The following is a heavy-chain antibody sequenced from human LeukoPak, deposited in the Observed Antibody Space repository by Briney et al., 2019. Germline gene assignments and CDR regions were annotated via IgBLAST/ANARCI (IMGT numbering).Heavy chain of an antibody. CDR2: IIPIFGTA. V-gene: IGHV1-69*13. J-gene: IGHJ4*02. D-gene: IGHD3-22*01. CDR3: ARVVGTYYYDSSGYLDY. Sequence: SVNVSCKASGGTFSSYAISWVRQAPGQGLEWMGGIIPIFGTANYAQKFQGRVTITADESTSTAYMELSSLRSEDTAVYYCARVVGTYYYDSSGYLDYWGQGTLVTVSS. CDR1: GGTFSSYA.